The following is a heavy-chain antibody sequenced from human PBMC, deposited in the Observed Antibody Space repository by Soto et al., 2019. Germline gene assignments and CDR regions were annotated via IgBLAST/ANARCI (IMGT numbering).Heavy chain of an antibody. Sequence: PSETLSLTCTVSGGSISSGNYYWGWIRQPPGKGLEWIGSIYYTGNTYYNPSLKSRVTISVDTSKNQFSLKLTSVTAADTAVYYCARDKITGLFDYWGQGTLVTVSS. CDR2: IYYTGNT. D-gene: IGHD2-8*02. CDR1: GGSISSGNYY. V-gene: IGHV4-39*02. J-gene: IGHJ4*02. CDR3: ARDKITGLFDY.